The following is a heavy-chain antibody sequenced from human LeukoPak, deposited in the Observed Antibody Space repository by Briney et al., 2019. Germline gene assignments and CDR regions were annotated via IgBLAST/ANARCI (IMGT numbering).Heavy chain of an antibody. J-gene: IGHJ4*02. Sequence: PSETLSLTCAVYGGSFSGYYWSWIRQPPGKGLEWIGEINHSGSTNYNPSLKSRVTISIDTSKNQFSLKLSSVTAADTAVYYCARVGNTAMVDYWGQGTLVTVSS. CDR3: ARVGNTAMVDY. V-gene: IGHV4-34*01. D-gene: IGHD5-18*01. CDR1: GGSFSGYY. CDR2: INHSGST.